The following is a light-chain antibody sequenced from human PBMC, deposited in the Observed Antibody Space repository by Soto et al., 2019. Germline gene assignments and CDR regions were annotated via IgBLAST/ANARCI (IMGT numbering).Light chain of an antibody. CDR2: GAS. CDR1: QSVSSN. J-gene: IGKJ1*01. CDR3: QQYNDWPRT. Sequence: EIVMTQSPAPLSVSPGERATLSGRASQSVSSNLAWYQQKPGQAPRLLIYGASTRATGIPARFSGSGSGTEFTLTISSLQSEDFAVYYCQQYNDWPRTFGQGTKVEIK. V-gene: IGKV3-15*01.